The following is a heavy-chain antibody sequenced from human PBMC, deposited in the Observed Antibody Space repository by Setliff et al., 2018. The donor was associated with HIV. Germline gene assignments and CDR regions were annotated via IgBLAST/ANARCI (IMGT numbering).Heavy chain of an antibody. CDR3: ARESPSSSWFYFDF. V-gene: IGHV4-34*01. CDR1: GGSFNGYS. Sequence: PSETLSLTCAVYGGSFNGYSWTWIRQPPGKGLEWIGSIYHSGSTYYNPSLKSRVTVSVDTSKNQFTLKLGSVTAADTAVYYCARESPSSSWFYFDFWGQGTLVTVSS. CDR2: IYHSGST. J-gene: IGHJ4*02. D-gene: IGHD6-13*01.